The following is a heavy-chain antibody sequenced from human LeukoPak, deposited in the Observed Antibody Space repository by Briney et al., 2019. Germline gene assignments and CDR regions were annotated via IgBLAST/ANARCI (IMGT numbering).Heavy chain of an antibody. CDR2: IKQDGSEK. V-gene: IGHV3-7*01. D-gene: IGHD3-10*01. J-gene: IGHJ6*03. CDR1: GFSFSNYW. CDR3: ARDHTQNFYWGESLYCYMDV. Sequence: GGSLRLSCAASGFSFSNYWMTWVRQAPGKGLEWVANIKQDGSEKYYVDSVKGRFTISRDNAKNSLYLQMNSLSAEDTAEYYCARDHTQNFYWGESLYCYMDVWGKGTTVTVSS.